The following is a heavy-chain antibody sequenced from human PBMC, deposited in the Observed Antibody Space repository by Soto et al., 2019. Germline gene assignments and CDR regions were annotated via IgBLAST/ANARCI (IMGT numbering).Heavy chain of an antibody. D-gene: IGHD2-15*01. J-gene: IGHJ4*02. Sequence: PGGSLRLSCAASGFSFSVHYMTWIRQAPGKGLEWISYISNSGGTIYYADSVKGRFTISRDNAKNSLYLQMNSLRAEDTAVYYCAREFCSGGTCYGSFDHWGQGTLVTVSS. CDR3: AREFCSGGTCYGSFDH. CDR2: ISNSGGTI. V-gene: IGHV3-11*01. CDR1: GFSFSVHY.